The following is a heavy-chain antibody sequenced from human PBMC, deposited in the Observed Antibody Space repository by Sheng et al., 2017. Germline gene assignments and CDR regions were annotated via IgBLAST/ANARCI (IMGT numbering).Heavy chain of an antibody. Sequence: PGGSLRLSCTASGFSFHNAWMSWVRQAPGKGLEWVGRIKSNIDGGTIDYAAPVKGRFTISRDDSKDRLYLQMNSLKTEDTGLYYCTTDHGFWSGLDSFDLWGQGTVVTVSS. D-gene: IGHD3-3*01. CDR3: TTDHGFWSGLDSFDL. CDR2: IKSNIDGGTI. CDR1: GFSFHNAW. V-gene: IGHV3-15*01. J-gene: IGHJ3*01.